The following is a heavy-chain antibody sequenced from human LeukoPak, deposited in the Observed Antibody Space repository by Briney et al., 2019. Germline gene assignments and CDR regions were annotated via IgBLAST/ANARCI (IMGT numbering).Heavy chain of an antibody. CDR1: GYXFSNYG. CDR2: ISGYNGNT. V-gene: IGHV1-18*01. CDR3: ARDERDSCGGDCYYFDY. D-gene: IGHD2-21*02. J-gene: IGHJ4*02. Sequence: GASVKVSCKASGYXFSNYGISWVRQAPGQGLEWMGWISGYNGNTNQAQKLQGRVTMTTDTSTSTAYMELRSLRSDDTAVYYCARDERDSCGGDCYYFDYWGQGTLVTVSS.